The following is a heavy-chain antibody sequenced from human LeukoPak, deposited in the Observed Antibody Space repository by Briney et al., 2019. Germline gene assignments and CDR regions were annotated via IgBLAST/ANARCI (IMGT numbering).Heavy chain of an antibody. CDR3: ARAWDLRVYGMDV. CDR2: INSDGSTI. Sequence: PGGSLRLSCAASGFTFSSYWMHWVRQAPGKGLVWVSRINSDGSTIRYADSVKGRFTISRDNDKNTLYLQMNSLRAEDTVVYYCARAWDLRVYGMDVWGQGTTVTVSS. CDR1: GFTFSSYW. J-gene: IGHJ6*02. D-gene: IGHD1-26*01. V-gene: IGHV3-74*01.